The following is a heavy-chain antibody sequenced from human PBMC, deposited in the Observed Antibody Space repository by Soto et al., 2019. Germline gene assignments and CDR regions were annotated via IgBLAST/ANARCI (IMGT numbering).Heavy chain of an antibody. CDR2: TSYDGSKK. Sequence: QLVESGGGVVQPGRSLRLSCAAYGFTFRLYGMHWVRQAPGKGLEWVAVTSYDGSKKYYADSVKGRFTISRDNSKNTLYLQMNSLRAEDTAVYYCAKDSGYSGYDVYDYYYGMDVWGQGTTVTVSS. V-gene: IGHV3-30*18. CDR3: AKDSGYSGYDVYDYYYGMDV. J-gene: IGHJ6*02. D-gene: IGHD5-12*01. CDR1: GFTFRLYG.